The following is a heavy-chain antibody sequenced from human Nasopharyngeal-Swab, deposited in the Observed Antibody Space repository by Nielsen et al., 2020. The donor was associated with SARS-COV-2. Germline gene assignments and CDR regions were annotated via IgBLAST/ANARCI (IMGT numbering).Heavy chain of an antibody. D-gene: IGHD3-22*01. V-gene: IGHV1-8*01. J-gene: IGHJ4*02. CDR2: MNPNSGST. Sequence: SVKVSCKASGYTFTSYDINWVRQATGQGLEWMGWMNPNSGSTSYAQKFQGRVTMTRDTSTSTVYMELSSLRSEDTAVYYCARGGKSDSSGYPQYYFDYWGQGTLVTVSS. CDR3: ARGGKSDSSGYPQYYFDY. CDR1: GYTFTSYD.